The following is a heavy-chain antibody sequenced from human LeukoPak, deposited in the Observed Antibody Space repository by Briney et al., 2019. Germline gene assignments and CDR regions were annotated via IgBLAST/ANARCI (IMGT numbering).Heavy chain of an antibody. Sequence: GGSLRLSCAASGFTFSSYAMHWVRQAPGKGPEWVAFIRYDGSIKYYADSVKGRFTISRDNAKNSLYLQMNSLRAEDTAVYYCARVGWSPPFFDYWGQGTLVTVSS. J-gene: IGHJ4*02. CDR1: GFTFSSYA. D-gene: IGHD2-15*01. CDR3: ARVGWSPPFFDY. V-gene: IGHV3-30*02. CDR2: IRYDGSIK.